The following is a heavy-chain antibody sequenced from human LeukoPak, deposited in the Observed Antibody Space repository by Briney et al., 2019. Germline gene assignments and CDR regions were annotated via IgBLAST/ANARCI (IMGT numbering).Heavy chain of an antibody. CDR3: ARDPSTVTTFWFDP. J-gene: IGHJ5*02. D-gene: IGHD4-17*01. CDR2: ISSSGSTI. CDR1: RFTFSDYY. Sequence: GGSLRLSCAASRFTFSDYYMSSIRQAPGKGLEWVSYISSSGSTIYYADSVKGRFTISRDNAKNSLYLQMNSLRAEDTAVYYCARDPSTVTTFWFDPWGQGTLVTVSS. V-gene: IGHV3-11*01.